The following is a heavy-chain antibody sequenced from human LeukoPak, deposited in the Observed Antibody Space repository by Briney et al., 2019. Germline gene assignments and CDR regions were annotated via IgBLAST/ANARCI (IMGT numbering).Heavy chain of an antibody. J-gene: IGHJ4*02. CDR2: ISTYDGNT. D-gene: IGHD4-17*01. V-gene: IGHV1-18*04. Sequence: GASVKVSCKASGYTFTGYYMHWVRQAPGQGLEWMGWISTYDGNTDYLQKFQGRVTITADTSTSTAYMELRNLISEDTAVYYCARDPGAYGDYFRPSGWDSWGQGTLVIVSS. CDR1: GYTFTGYY. CDR3: ARDPGAYGDYFRPSGWDS.